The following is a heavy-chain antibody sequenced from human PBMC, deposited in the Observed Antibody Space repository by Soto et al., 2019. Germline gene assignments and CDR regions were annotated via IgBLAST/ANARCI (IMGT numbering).Heavy chain of an antibody. Sequence: QVQLQESGPGLVKPSQTLSLTCTVSGGSVSGGVYYWNWIRQHPEKGLEWIGYIYYSGSSYYNPSLWNQVTISADTAKNQFSRLLSSGPVTTTPVYYCAITAVACAGYVQHWGQGNQVIV. CDR3: AITAVACAGYVQH. D-gene: IGHD6-19*01. V-gene: IGHV4-31*01. CDR1: GGSVSGGVYY. J-gene: IGHJ1*01. CDR2: IYYSGSS.